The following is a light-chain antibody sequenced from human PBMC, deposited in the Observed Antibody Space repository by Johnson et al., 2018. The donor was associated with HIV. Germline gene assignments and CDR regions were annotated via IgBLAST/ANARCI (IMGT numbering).Light chain of an antibody. J-gene: IGLJ1*01. CDR2: ENN. Sequence: QSVLTQPPSVSAAPGQKVTISCSGSSSNIGNNYVSWYQQLPGTAPKLLIYENNKRPSGIPGRFSGSKSGPSATLGITGLQTGDEADYYCGTWDSSLSGYVVGTGTKVTVL. V-gene: IGLV1-51*02. CDR1: SSNIGNNY. CDR3: GTWDSSLSGYV.